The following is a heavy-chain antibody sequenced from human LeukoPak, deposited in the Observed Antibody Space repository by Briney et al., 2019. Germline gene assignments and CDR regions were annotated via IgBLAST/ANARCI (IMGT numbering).Heavy chain of an antibody. CDR2: IYWDDDK. D-gene: IGHD5-24*01. J-gene: IGHJ4*02. V-gene: IGHV2-5*02. CDR3: AHRPRGEMATTPPPYYFDY. CDR1: GFSLSTSGVG. Sequence: SGPTLVNPTQTLTLTCTFSGFSLSTSGVGVGWIRQPPGKALEWLALIYWDDDKRYSPSLKSRLTITKDTSKNQVVLTMTNMDPVDTATYYCAHRPRGEMATTPPPYYFDYWGQGTLVTVSS.